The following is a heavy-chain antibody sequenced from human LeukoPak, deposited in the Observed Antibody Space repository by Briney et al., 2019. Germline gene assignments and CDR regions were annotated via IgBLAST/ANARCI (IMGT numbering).Heavy chain of an antibody. CDR3: ARDGGYSYGSPFDY. V-gene: IGHV4-30-4*08. CDR1: GGSISSGDYY. J-gene: IGHJ4*02. D-gene: IGHD5-18*01. CDR2: IYYSGST. Sequence: SQTLSLTCTVSGGSISSGDYYWSWIRQPPGKGLEWIGYIYYSGSTYYNPSLKSRVTISVDTSKSQFSLKLSSVTAADTAVYYCARDGGYSYGSPFDYWGQGTLVTVSS.